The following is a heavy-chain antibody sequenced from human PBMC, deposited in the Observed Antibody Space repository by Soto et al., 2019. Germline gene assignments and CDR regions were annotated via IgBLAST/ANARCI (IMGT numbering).Heavy chain of an antibody. V-gene: IGHV3-33*01. Sequence: QVQLVESGGGVVQPGRSLRLSCAASGFTFSSYGMHWVRQAPGKGLEWVAVIWYDGSNKYYADSVKGRFTISRDNSKNTRYLQLSSLRAEDTAVYYCARALSWEGGGSYGMDVWGQGTTVTVSS. CDR3: ARALSWEGGGSYGMDV. J-gene: IGHJ6*02. CDR1: GFTFSSYG. CDR2: IWYDGSNK. D-gene: IGHD6-13*01.